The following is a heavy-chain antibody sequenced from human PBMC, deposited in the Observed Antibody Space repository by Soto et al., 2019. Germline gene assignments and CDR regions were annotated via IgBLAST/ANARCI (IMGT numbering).Heavy chain of an antibody. CDR2: INHSGST. V-gene: IGHV4-34*01. CDR3: ARGLFYSRSWYGAFDI. J-gene: IGHJ3*02. Sequence: QVQLQQWGAGLLKPSETLSLTCAVYGGSFSGYYWSWIRQPPGKGLEWIGEINHSGSTNYDPSLKSRVTISVDTSKNQFSLKLSSVTAADTAVYYCARGLFYSRSWYGAFDIWGQGTMVTVSS. CDR1: GGSFSGYY. D-gene: IGHD6-13*01.